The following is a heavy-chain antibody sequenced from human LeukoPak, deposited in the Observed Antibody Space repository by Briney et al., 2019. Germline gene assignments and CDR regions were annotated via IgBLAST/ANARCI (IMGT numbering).Heavy chain of an antibody. J-gene: IGHJ4*02. CDR3: ARGWASSWYYFDF. CDR1: GGSMRNYY. Sequence: SETLSLTCAVSGGSMRNYYWSWIRQPPGKGLVWIGYTYDSGSSSYNPSLRSRVSISIDTSKSQFSLNLSSVTAADTAVYYCARGWASSWYYFDFWGQGTLVTVSS. D-gene: IGHD2-2*01. CDR2: TYDSGSS. V-gene: IGHV4-59*01.